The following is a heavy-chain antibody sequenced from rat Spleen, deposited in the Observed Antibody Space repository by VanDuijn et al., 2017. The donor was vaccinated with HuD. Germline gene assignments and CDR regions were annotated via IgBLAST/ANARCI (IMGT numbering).Heavy chain of an antibody. CDR1: GFTFSRSA. CDR3: TTSGY. J-gene: IGHJ2*01. D-gene: IGHD4-3*01. Sequence: EVQLVESGGGLVQPGRSLKLSCAASGFTFSRSAMAWVRQAPAKGLEWVATISYDGSSTYYRDSVKGRLTISRDNAKSTLYLQMDSLRSEDTATYYCTTSGYWGQGVMVTVSS. V-gene: IGHV5-29*01. CDR2: ISYDGSST.